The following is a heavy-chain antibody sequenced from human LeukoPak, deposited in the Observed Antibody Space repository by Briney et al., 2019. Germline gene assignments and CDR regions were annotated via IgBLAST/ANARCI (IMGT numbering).Heavy chain of an antibody. D-gene: IGHD3-10*01. J-gene: IGHJ4*02. CDR1: GFTFSSYS. CDR3: ARAMDHYGSGSYSYYFDY. Sequence: PGGSLRLSCAASGFTFSSYSMNWVRQAPGKGLEWVSSISSSSSSYIYYADSVKGRFTISRDNAKNSLYLQMNSLRAEDTAVYYCARAMDHYGSGSYSYYFDYWGQGTLVTVSS. CDR2: ISSSSSSYI. V-gene: IGHV3-21*01.